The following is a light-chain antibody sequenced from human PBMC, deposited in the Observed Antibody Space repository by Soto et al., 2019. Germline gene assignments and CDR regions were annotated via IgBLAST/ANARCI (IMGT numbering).Light chain of an antibody. V-gene: IGKV3-20*01. J-gene: IGKJ3*01. CDR3: QQYGSSLLFT. CDR1: QSVSSSY. CDR2: GAS. Sequence: EIVLTQSPGTLSLSPGERATLSCRASQSVSSSYLAWYQQKPGQAPRLLIYGASSRATGIPDRFSGSGSGTDFTLTISILEPEDFAVYYCQQYGSSLLFTFGPGTKWISN.